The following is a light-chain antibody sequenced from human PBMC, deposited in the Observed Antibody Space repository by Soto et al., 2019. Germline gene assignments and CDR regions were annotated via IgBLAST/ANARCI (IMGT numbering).Light chain of an antibody. J-gene: IGKJ1*01. CDR2: DAS. CDR1: QSISNL. CDR3: QQYKSYSPWT. Sequence: DIQMTQSPSTLSASVGDRVTITCRASQSISNLLAWYQQKPGKAPNLLIYDASSLESGGPSRFSGSGSGTEFTLTISSLQPDDFGTYYCQQYKSYSPWTFGEGTKVESK. V-gene: IGKV1-5*01.